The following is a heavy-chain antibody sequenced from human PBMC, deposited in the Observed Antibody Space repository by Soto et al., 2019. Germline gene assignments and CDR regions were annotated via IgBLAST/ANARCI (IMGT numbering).Heavy chain of an antibody. J-gene: IGHJ5*02. Sequence: QLQLQESGPGLVKPSETLSLTCTVSGGSISSSSYYWGWIRQPPGKGLEWIGSIYYSGSTYYNPSLKSRVTISVDTSKNQFSLKLSSVTAADTAVYYCARPRIPSVNDWFDPWGQGTLVTVSS. CDR3: ARPRIPSVNDWFDP. V-gene: IGHV4-39*01. CDR2: IYYSGST. CDR1: GGSISSSSYY. D-gene: IGHD5-18*01.